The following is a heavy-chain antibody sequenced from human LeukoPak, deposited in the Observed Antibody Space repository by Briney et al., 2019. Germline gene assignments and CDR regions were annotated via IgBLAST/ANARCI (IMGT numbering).Heavy chain of an antibody. D-gene: IGHD3/OR15-3a*01. J-gene: IGHJ4*01. CDR2: VRYDGSDK. CDR3: VKDLGGLYSSDY. Sequence: GGSLRLSCAASGFTFSNFGMYWAPQAPRKGLGGVAFVRYDGSDKYYVDSVKGRFTISRDNSKDALYLQMNSLRAEDTALYYCVKDLGGLYSSDYWGHGTLVTVSS. CDR1: GFTFSNFG. V-gene: IGHV3-30*02.